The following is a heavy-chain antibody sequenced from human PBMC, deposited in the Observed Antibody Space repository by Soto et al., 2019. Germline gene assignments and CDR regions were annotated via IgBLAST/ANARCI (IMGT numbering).Heavy chain of an antibody. CDR3: ARFREYYNFWSGVNWFDP. CDR1: GYTFTSYG. Sequence: AAVKVSCKASGYTFTSYGISWVRQAPGQGLEWMGWISAYNGNTNYAQKLQGRVTMTTDTSTSTAYMELRSLRSDDTAVYYCARFREYYNFWSGVNWFDPWGQGTLVTVSS. CDR2: ISAYNGNT. V-gene: IGHV1-18*04. J-gene: IGHJ5*02. D-gene: IGHD3-3*01.